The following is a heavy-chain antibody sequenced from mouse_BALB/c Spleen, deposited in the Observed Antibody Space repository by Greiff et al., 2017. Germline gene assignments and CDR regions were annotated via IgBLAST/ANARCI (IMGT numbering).Heavy chain of an antibody. V-gene: IGHV6-6*02. CDR2: IRLKSNNYAT. CDR3: TRPGDYGAMDY. J-gene: IGHJ4*01. D-gene: IGHD1-1*02. Sequence: ESGGGLVQPGGSMKLSCVASGFTFSNYWMNWVRQSPEKGLEWVAEIRLKSNNYATHYAESVKGRFTISRDDSKSSVYLQMNNLRAEDTGIYYCTRPGDYGAMDYWGQGTSVTVSS. CDR1: GFTFSNYW.